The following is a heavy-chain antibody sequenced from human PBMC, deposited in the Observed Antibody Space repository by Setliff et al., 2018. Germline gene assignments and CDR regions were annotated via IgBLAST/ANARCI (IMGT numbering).Heavy chain of an antibody. Sequence: ASVKVSCKASGYTFTSYDTNWVRQATGQGLEWMGWMNPNSGNTGYAQKFQGRVTMTRNTSISTAYMELSSLRSEDTAVYYCATYCSGGSCYSFLYNYYYYGMDVWGQGTTVTVS. CDR3: ATYCSGGSCYSFLYNYYYYGMDV. CDR2: MNPNSGNT. V-gene: IGHV1-8*02. D-gene: IGHD2-15*01. CDR1: GYTFTSYD. J-gene: IGHJ6*02.